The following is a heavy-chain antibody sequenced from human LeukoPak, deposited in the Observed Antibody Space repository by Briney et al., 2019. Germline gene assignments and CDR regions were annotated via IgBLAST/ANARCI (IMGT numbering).Heavy chain of an antibody. CDR1: GFTFSNYA. CDR3: AKAPSGWYEAYYFDY. Sequence: PGESLRLSCAASGFTFSNYAMSWVRQAPGKGLEWVSAISGSGGSTYYADSVKGRFTISRDNSKNTLYLQMNSLRAEDTAVYYCAKAPSGWYEAYYFDYWGQGTLVTVSS. V-gene: IGHV3-23*01. D-gene: IGHD6-19*01. J-gene: IGHJ4*02. CDR2: ISGSGGST.